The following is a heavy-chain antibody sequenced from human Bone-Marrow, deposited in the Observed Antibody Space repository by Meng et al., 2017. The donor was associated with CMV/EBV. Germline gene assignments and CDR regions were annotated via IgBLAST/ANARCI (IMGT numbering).Heavy chain of an antibody. CDR2: INPDGSEK. D-gene: IGHD4/OR15-4a*01. V-gene: IGHV3-7*01. J-gene: IGHJ4*02. CDR3: AKERVLRH. Sequence: GESLKISCAASGFTFNTYWLSWVRQTPEKGLEWVANINPDGSEKKYVDSVKGRFTISRDNAKNSLYLEMNSLRVEDTAAYYCAKERVLRHWGQGTRVTGSS. CDR1: GFTFNTYW.